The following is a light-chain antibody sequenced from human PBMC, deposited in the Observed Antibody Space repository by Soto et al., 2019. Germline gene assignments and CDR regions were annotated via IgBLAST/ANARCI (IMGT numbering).Light chain of an antibody. CDR2: GAS. J-gene: IGKJ5*01. Sequence: EIVLTQSPGTLSLSPEERATLSCRASQSVSSTYLAWYQQKPGQAPRLLIYGASTRATGIPARFSGSGSGTQFTLTISSLQSEDFAVYYCQQRSNRPPGITFGQGTRLEIK. CDR1: QSVSSTY. V-gene: IGKV3-15*01. CDR3: QQRSNRPPGIT.